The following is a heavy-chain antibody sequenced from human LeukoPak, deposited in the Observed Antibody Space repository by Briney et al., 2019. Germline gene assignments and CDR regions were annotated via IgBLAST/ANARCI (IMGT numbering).Heavy chain of an antibody. CDR1: GFTFSSYG. J-gene: IGHJ4*02. CDR2: IRYDGSNK. D-gene: IGHD3-9*01. V-gene: IGHV3-30*02. CDR3: AKTYDILTGYDL. Sequence: GGSLRLSCAASGFTFSSYGMHWVRQAPGKGLEWVAFIRYDGSNKYYADSVKGRFTISRDNSKNTLYLQMNSLRAEDTAVYYCAKTYDILTGYDLWGQGTLVTVSS.